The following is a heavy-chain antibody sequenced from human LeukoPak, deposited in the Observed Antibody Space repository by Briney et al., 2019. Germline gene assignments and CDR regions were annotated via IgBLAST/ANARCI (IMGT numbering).Heavy chain of an antibody. CDR2: INHSGST. D-gene: IGHD5-18*01. V-gene: IGHV4-34*01. Sequence: GSLRLSCAASGFTFSSYAMSWVRQPPGKGLEWIGEINHSGSTNYNPSLKSRVTISVDTSKNQFSLKLSSVTAADTAVYYCAREGIRYFDYWGQGTLVTVSS. CDR3: AREGIRYFDY. J-gene: IGHJ4*02. CDR1: GFTFSSYA.